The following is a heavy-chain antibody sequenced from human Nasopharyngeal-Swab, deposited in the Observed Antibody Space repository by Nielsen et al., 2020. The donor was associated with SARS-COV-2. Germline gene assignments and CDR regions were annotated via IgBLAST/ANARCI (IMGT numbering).Heavy chain of an antibody. CDR2: IHYSGRT. Sequence: SETLSLTCKVAGGSLSSYYWSWIRQPPGKGLEWIGYIHYSGRTNYNPSLKSRVTISVDTSKNQFSLKLTSVTAADTAVYYCARHERSFDYDSSSRRYYYYYYMDVWGKGTTVTVSS. D-gene: IGHD3-22*01. CDR3: ARHERSFDYDSSSRRYYYYYYMDV. V-gene: IGHV4-59*08. CDR1: GGSLSSYY. J-gene: IGHJ6*03.